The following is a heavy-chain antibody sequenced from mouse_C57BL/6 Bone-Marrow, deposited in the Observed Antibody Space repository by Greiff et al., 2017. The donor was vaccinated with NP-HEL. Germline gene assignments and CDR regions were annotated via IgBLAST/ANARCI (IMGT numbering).Heavy chain of an antibody. CDR3: AVYYYGSSHWYFDV. CDR1: GYAFTNYL. Sequence: QVQLQQSGAELVRPGTSVKVSCKASGYAFTNYLIEWVKQRPGQGLEWIGVINPGSGGTNYNEKFKGKATLTADKSSSTAYMQLSSLTSEDSAVYFCAVYYYGSSHWYFDVWGTGTTVTVSS. V-gene: IGHV1-54*01. CDR2: INPGSGGT. J-gene: IGHJ1*03. D-gene: IGHD1-1*01.